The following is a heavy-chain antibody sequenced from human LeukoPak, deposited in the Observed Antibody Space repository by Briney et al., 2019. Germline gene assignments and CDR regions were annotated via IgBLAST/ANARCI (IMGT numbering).Heavy chain of an antibody. CDR2: ICPGDSDT. CDR1: GYTFTNFW. V-gene: IGHV5-51*01. Sequence: GESLKISCKGSGYTFTNFWIAWVRQMPGKGLEWMGIICPGDSDTRYSPSFQGQVTISADKSISTAYLQWSSLKASDTAMYYCARQGSMGIPFDYWGQGTLVTVSS. J-gene: IGHJ4*02. CDR3: ARQGSMGIPFDY. D-gene: IGHD1-26*01.